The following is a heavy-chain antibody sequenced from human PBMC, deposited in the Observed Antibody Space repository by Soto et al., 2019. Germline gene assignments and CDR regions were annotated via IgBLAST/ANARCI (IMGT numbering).Heavy chain of an antibody. CDR1: GFTFSSYS. V-gene: IGHV3-21*01. CDR2: ISSSSSYI. CDR3: ARDLGVDTAMVTGSFRFDP. Sequence: GGSLRLSCAASGFTFSSYSMNWVRQAPGKGLEWVSSISSSSSYIYYADSVKGRFTISRDNAKNSLYLQMNSLRAEDTAVYYSARDLGVDTAMVTGSFRFDPWGQGTLVTVSS. D-gene: IGHD5-18*01. J-gene: IGHJ5*02.